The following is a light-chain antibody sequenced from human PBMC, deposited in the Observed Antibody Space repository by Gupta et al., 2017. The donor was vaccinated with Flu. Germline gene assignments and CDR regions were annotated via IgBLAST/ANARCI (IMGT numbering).Light chain of an antibody. V-gene: IGLV2-8*01. Sequence: QSALTQPPSASGSPGQSVTISCTGTNNDVGGYNYVSWYQQHPGKAPRLIISEVTNRPSGVPYRFSGSKSGNTAFLPVSGLQTEDEADYYCSSYAGSNALHVFGTGTKVTVL. CDR1: NNDVGGYNY. CDR2: EVT. CDR3: SSYAGSNALHV. J-gene: IGLJ1*01.